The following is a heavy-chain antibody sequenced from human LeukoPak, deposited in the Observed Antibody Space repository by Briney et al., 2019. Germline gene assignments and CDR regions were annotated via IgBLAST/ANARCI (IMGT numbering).Heavy chain of an antibody. CDR3: ARAGYSFHGDYLSNDY. CDR1: GYTFTSYG. Sequence: ASVKVSCKASGYTFTSYGISWVRQAPGQGLEWMGWISAYNGNTNYAQKLQGRVTMTTDTSTSTAYMELRSLRSDDTAVYYYARAGYSFHGDYLSNDYWGQGTLVTVSS. D-gene: IGHD4-17*01. J-gene: IGHJ4*02. V-gene: IGHV1-18*01. CDR2: ISAYNGNT.